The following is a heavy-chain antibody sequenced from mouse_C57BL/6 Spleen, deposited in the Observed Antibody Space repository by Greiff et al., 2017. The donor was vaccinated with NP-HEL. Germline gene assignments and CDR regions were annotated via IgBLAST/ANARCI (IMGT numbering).Heavy chain of an antibody. V-gene: IGHV1-26*01. CDR2: INPNNGGT. CDR1: GYTFTDYY. Sequence: EVQLQQSGPELVKPGASVKISCKASGYTFTDYYMNWVKQSHGKSLEWIGDINPNNGGTSYKQKFKGKATLTVDKSSSTAYMELRSLTSEDSAVYYCASRMYYFDYWGQGTTLTVSS. CDR3: ASRMYYFDY. J-gene: IGHJ2*01.